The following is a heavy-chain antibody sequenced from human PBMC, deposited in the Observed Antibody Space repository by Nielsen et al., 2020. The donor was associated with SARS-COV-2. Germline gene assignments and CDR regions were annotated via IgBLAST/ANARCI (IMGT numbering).Heavy chain of an antibody. V-gene: IGHV4-31*02. J-gene: IGHJ5*02. CDR2: IYYSGNT. CDR3: ARGLCSGGNCYSRGGRWFDP. Sequence: WIRQPPGKGLEWIGYIYYSGNTYYNPSLKSRVTISADTSKNQFSLKLSSVTAADTAVYYCARGLCSGGNCYSRGGRWFDPWGQGTLVTVSS. D-gene: IGHD2-15*01.